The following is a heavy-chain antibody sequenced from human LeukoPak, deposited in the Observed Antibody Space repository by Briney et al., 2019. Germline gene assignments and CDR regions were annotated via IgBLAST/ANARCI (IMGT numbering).Heavy chain of an antibody. CDR2: IYYSGST. CDR1: GGSISSSSYY. D-gene: IGHD2-2*01. Sequence: SETLPLTCTVSGGSISSSSYYWGWIRQPPGKGLEWIGSIYYSGSTYYNPSLKSRVTISVDTSKNQFSLKLSSVTAADTAVYYCARQAVGNKDIVVVPAAPTFDYWGQGTLVTVSS. J-gene: IGHJ4*02. CDR3: ARQAVGNKDIVVVPAAPTFDY. V-gene: IGHV4-39*01.